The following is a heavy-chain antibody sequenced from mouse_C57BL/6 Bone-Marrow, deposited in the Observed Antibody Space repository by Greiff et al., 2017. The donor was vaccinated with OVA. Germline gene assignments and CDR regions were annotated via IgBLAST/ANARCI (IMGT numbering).Heavy chain of an antibody. CDR3: ARHYDYGGAWFAY. D-gene: IGHD2-4*01. Sequence: QVQLKQPGAELVRPGSSVKLSCKASGYTFTSYWMHWVKQRPIQGLEWIGNIDPSDSETHYNQKFKDKATLTVDKSSSTAYMQLSSLTSEDSAVYYCARHYDYGGAWFAYWGQGTLVTVSA. J-gene: IGHJ3*01. CDR1: GYTFTSYW. V-gene: IGHV1-52*01. CDR2: IDPSDSET.